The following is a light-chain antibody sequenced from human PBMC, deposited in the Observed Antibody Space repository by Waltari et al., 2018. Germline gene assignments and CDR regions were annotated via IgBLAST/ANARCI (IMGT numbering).Light chain of an antibody. V-gene: IGLV2-14*03. Sequence: QSDLTQPASVSGSPGQSITISCTAAPSYIISDNHVSWYQQHQGKAPKVVIYDVNYRPSGVSPRFSGSRSGNTASLTISGVQADDEADYYCSSYTSSSTWVFGGGTKLTVL. J-gene: IGLJ3*02. CDR1: PSYIISDNH. CDR3: SSYTSSSTWV. CDR2: DVN.